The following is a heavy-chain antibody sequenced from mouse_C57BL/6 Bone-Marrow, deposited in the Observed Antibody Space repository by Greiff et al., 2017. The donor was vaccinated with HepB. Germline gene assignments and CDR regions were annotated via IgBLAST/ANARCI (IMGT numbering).Heavy chain of an antibody. V-gene: IGHV7-1*01. CDR2: SRNKANDYTT. D-gene: IGHD3-3*01. CDR3: ARDGPGTGAMDY. CDR1: GFTFSDFY. Sequence: EVKLMESGGGLVQSGRSLRLSCATSGFTFSDFYMEWVRQAPGKGLEWIAASRNKANDYTTEYSASVKGRFIVSRDTSQSILYLQMNALRAEDTAIYYCARDGPGTGAMDYWGQGTSVTVSS. J-gene: IGHJ4*01.